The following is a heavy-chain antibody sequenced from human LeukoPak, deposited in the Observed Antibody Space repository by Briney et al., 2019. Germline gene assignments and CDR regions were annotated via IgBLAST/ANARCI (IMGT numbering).Heavy chain of an antibody. CDR1: GYSFRTYW. Sequence: GESLKISCQVSGYSFRTYWIGWVRQMPGKGLEWMGIIYPGDSDTRYSPSFQGQVTISADKSISTAYLQWSSLKASDTAMYYCARRDDYGDYYFDYWGQEPWSPSPQ. D-gene: IGHD4-17*01. J-gene: IGHJ4*01. V-gene: IGHV5-51*01. CDR2: IYPGDSDT. CDR3: ARRDDYGDYYFDY.